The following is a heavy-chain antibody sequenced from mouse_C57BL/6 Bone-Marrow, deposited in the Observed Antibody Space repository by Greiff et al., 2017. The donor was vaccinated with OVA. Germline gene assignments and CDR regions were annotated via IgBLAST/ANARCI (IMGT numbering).Heavy chain of an antibody. D-gene: IGHD1-1*02. CDR1: GYTFTDYY. V-gene: IGHV1-19*01. Sequence: VQLKESGPVLVKPGASVKMSCKASGYTFTDYYMNWVKQSHGKSLEWIGVINPYNGGTSYNQKFKGKATLTVDKSSSTAYMELNSLTSEDSAVYYCARDPYYAYGGWFAYWGQGTLVTVSA. CDR2: INPYNGGT. J-gene: IGHJ3*01. CDR3: ARDPYYAYGGWFAY.